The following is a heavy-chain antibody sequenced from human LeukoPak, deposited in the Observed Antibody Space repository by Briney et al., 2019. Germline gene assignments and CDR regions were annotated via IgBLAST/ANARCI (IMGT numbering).Heavy chain of an antibody. CDR1: GDSITSGTYY. Sequence: PSETLSLTCTVSGDSITSGTYYWSWIRQPAGKTLEWIGRVYATRTTNYNPSLKSRVTMSVDASKNQFSLNLKSVTAADTAVYYCARGSGSYYNVGYFDYWGQGTLVTVSS. CDR3: ARGSGSYYNVGYFDY. J-gene: IGHJ4*02. V-gene: IGHV4-61*02. D-gene: IGHD3-10*01. CDR2: VYATRTT.